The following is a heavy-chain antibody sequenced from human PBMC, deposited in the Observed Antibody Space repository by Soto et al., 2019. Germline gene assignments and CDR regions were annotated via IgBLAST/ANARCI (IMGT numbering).Heavy chain of an antibody. J-gene: IGHJ4*02. CDR1: GYTFTSYG. CDR3: ARVDCSSTSCYSDYFDY. D-gene: IGHD2-2*01. CDR2: ISAYNGNT. Sequence: ASVKVSCKASGYTFTSYGISWVRQAPGQGLEWMGWISAYNGNTNYAQKLQGRVTMTTDTSTSTAYMELRSLRSDDTAVYYCARVDCSSTSCYSDYFDYWGQGTLVTVSS. V-gene: IGHV1-18*01.